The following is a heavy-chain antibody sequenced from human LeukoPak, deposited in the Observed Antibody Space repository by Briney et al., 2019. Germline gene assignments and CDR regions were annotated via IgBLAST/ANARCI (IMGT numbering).Heavy chain of an antibody. CDR2: INTDGSST. V-gene: IGHV3-74*01. Sequence: SGGSLRLSCAASGFTFSNYWMHWVRQAPGKGLVWVSRINTDGSSTNYADSVEGRFTISRDNAKNTVYLQMNSLRAEDTAVYYCARVGRWELLTFSGGPQDIDYWGQGTLVTVSS. D-gene: IGHD1-26*01. CDR1: GFTFSNYW. CDR3: ARVGRWELLTFSGGPQDIDY. J-gene: IGHJ4*02.